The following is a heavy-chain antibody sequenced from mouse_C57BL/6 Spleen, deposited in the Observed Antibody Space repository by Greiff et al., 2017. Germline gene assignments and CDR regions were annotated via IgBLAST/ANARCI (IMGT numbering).Heavy chain of an antibody. J-gene: IGHJ2*01. Sequence: EVKVEESGGGLVKPGGSLKLSCAASGFTFSSYAMSWVRQTPEKRLEWVATISDGGSYTYYPDNVKGRFTISRDNAKNNLYLQMSHLKSEDTAMYYCARDEDSYFDYWGQGTTLTVSS. CDR1: GFTFSSYA. V-gene: IGHV5-4*01. CDR3: ARDEDSYFDY. CDR2: ISDGGSYT.